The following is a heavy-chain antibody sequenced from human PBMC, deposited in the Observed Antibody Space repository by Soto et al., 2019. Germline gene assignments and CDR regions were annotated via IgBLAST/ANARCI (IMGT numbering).Heavy chain of an antibody. J-gene: IGHJ4*02. Sequence: EVQVLESGGGLVQPGGSLRLSCAASGFILSDYAMNWVRQAPGKGREWVSSFGSNAFDTYYADSVECRFTISRDNSKNTMFLRMNTLGAEDTAVDYCAKSSPPVAICGIVIMPFESWGQGTLVTVSS. D-gene: IGHD3-3*01. CDR1: GFILSDYA. V-gene: IGHV3-23*01. CDR2: FGSNAFDT. CDR3: AKSSPPVAICGIVIMPFES.